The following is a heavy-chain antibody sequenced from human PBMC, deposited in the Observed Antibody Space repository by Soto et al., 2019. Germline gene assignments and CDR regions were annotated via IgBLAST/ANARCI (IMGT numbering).Heavy chain of an antibody. Sequence: PSLTCNVSGGSICIWIRQPPGKGLEWIGYIYNSGSTNYNPSLKSRATISVDISKNQFPLKLSSVTEAYTAAYYCSRTVVGRKLIDYWGQGNLVAVSS. V-gene: IGHV4-4*08. CDR3: SRTVVGRKLIDY. J-gene: IGHJ4*02. CDR1: GGSICI. D-gene: IGHD2-2*01. CDR2: IYNSGST.